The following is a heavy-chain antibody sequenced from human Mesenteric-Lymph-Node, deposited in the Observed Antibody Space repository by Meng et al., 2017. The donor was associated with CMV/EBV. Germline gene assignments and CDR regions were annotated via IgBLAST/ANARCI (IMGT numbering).Heavy chain of an antibody. Sequence: GESLKISCTTSGFIVSSNYMSWVRQAPGKGLEWVSSISSSSSYIYYADSVKGRFTISRDNAKNSLYLQMNSLRAEDTAVYYCARDQADTTYYYGMDVWGQGTTVTVSS. CDR2: ISSSSSYI. V-gene: IGHV3-21*01. CDR1: GFIVSSNY. J-gene: IGHJ6*02. D-gene: IGHD5-18*01. CDR3: ARDQADTTYYYGMDV.